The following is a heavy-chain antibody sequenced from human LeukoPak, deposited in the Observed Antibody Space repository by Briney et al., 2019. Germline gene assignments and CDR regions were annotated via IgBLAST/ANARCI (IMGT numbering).Heavy chain of an antibody. Sequence: GGSLRLSCAASVFTVSSNYMSWVRQAPGKGLEWVSVIYSGGSTYYADSVKGRFTISRDNSKNTLYLRMNNLRAEDTAVCYCARRRLRPSYGMDVWGQGTTVTVSS. D-gene: IGHD2-21*01. CDR3: ARRRLRPSYGMDV. J-gene: IGHJ6*02. CDR1: VFTVSSNY. V-gene: IGHV3-66*04. CDR2: IYSGGST.